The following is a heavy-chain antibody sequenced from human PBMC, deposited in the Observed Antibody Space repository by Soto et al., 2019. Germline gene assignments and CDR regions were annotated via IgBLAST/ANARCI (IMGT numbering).Heavy chain of an antibody. J-gene: IGHJ3*01. D-gene: IGHD3-16*02. Sequence: PSETLSLTCTVSGGSISSYYWSWIRQPPGKGLEWIGYIHYSGSTNYNPSLKSRVTISVDTSKNQFSLKLSSVTAADTAVYYCARLYGLDAFDFWGQGTMVTVSS. CDR1: GGSISSYY. V-gene: IGHV4-59*08. CDR3: ARLYGLDAFDF. CDR2: IHYSGST.